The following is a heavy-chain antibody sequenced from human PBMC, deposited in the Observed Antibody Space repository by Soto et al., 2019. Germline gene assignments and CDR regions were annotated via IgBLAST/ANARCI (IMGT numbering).Heavy chain of an antibody. CDR3: TVGVGATLWFDP. J-gene: IGHJ5*02. V-gene: IGHV1-24*01. CDR2: FDPEDGKT. CDR1: GNILSDLY. Sequence: SVKVSCKVSGNILSDLYMHWVRQAPGKGLEWMGGFDPEDGKTIYAQKFQGRVTMTEDTSTDTAYMDLSRLTSDDTAVYYCTVGVGATLWFDPWGQGTLVTVSS. D-gene: IGHD1-26*01.